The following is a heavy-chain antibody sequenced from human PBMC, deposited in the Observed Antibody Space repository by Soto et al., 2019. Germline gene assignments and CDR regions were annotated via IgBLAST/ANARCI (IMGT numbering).Heavy chain of an antibody. CDR2: INPNSGGT. Sequence: ASVKVSCKASGYTFTGYYMHWVRQAPGQGLEWMGWINPNSGGTNYAQKFQGRVTMTRDTSISTAYMELSRLRSDDTAVYYCARDLGDIVATIKDYWGQGTLVTVSS. CDR1: GYTFTGYY. V-gene: IGHV1-2*02. CDR3: ARDLGDIVATIKDY. J-gene: IGHJ4*02. D-gene: IGHD5-12*01.